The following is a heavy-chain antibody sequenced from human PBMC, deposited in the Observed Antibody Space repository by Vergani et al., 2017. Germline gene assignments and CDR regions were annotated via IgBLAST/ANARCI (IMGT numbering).Heavy chain of an antibody. J-gene: IGHJ5*02. CDR1: GGSISSSSYY. V-gene: IGHV4-39*07. CDR2: IYYSGST. Sequence: QLQLQESGPGLVKPSETLSLTCTVSGGSISSSSYYWGWIRQPPGKGLEWIGSIYYSGSTYYNPSLKRRVTISVDTSKNQFSLKLSSVTAADTAVYYCARVPRIESWFDPWGQGTLVTVSS. CDR3: ARVPRIESWFDP.